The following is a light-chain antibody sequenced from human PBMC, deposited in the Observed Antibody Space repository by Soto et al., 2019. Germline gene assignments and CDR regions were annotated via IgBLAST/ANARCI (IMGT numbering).Light chain of an antibody. Sequence: EIVMSQSPSTLSLSPGERATLSCRASQSMSSNLAWYQQRPGQAPRLLIYGASSTATGTPDRFSGSGSGPDFTLPINRLEPEDFALYYCQKHGSSPPTFGQRTKVDIK. CDR2: GAS. J-gene: IGKJ1*01. CDR1: QSMSSN. CDR3: QKHGSSPPT. V-gene: IGKV3-20*01.